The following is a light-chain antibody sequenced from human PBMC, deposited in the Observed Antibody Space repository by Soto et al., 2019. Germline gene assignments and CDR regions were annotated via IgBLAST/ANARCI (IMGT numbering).Light chain of an antibody. CDR3: QQYNYWTPCT. Sequence: EIVLTQSPGTLSLSPGERATLSCRASQSVSSSYLAWYQQKPGQAPMLLIYGTSTRATGIPARFSGSGSGTELNLTISSMQSEDFEVYDCQQYNYWTPCTFGQGTKVDIK. CDR2: GTS. J-gene: IGKJ1*01. V-gene: IGKV3-15*01. CDR1: QSVSSSY.